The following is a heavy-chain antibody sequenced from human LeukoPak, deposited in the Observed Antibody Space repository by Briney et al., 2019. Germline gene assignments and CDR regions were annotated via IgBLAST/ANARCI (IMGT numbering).Heavy chain of an antibody. CDR1: GYSLSSGFF. J-gene: IGHJ3*02. D-gene: IGHD3-10*01. Sequence: PSETLSLTCTVSGYSLSSGFFCDWIRQSPGKGLEWIGSFSHRGGSYHNPSLKSRVTISVDTSKNQFSLKLSSVTAADTAVYYCARALYYYGSGSLGPGAFDIWGQGTMVTVSS. CDR2: FSHRGGS. V-gene: IGHV4-38-2*02. CDR3: ARALYYYGSGSLGPGAFDI.